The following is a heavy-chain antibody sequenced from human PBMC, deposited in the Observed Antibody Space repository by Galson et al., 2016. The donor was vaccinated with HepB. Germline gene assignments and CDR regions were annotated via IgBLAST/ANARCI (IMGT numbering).Heavy chain of an antibody. CDR3: ARTRRGYDFWSGSSRDYFDY. CDR1: GGSISSGSYY. J-gene: IGHJ4*02. Sequence: TLSLTCTVSGGSISSGSYYWNWIRQPAGKGLEWIGRIYTSGSTNYNPSLKRRVTISVDTSKNQFSLKLSSVTAADTAVYYCARTRRGYDFWSGSSRDYFDYWGQGTLVTVSS. D-gene: IGHD3-3*01. V-gene: IGHV4-61*02. CDR2: IYTSGST.